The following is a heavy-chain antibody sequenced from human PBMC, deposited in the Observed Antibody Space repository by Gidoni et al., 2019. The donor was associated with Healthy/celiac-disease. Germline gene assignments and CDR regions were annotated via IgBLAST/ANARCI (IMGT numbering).Heavy chain of an antibody. Sequence: EVQLVESGGGLVQPGGSLRPSCAASGFTFSSYWMRWVRQAQGKGLEWVANKKQDGSEKYYVDSVKGRFTISRDNAKNSLYLQMNSLRAEDTAVYYCARGKLQLGYWGQGTLVTVSS. D-gene: IGHD2-2*01. V-gene: IGHV3-7*03. J-gene: IGHJ4*02. CDR2: KKQDGSEK. CDR3: ARGKLQLGY. CDR1: GFTFSSYW.